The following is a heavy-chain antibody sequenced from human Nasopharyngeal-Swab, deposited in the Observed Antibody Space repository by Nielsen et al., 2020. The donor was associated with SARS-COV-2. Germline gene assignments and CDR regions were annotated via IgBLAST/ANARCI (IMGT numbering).Heavy chain of an antibody. D-gene: IGHD3-3*01. CDR1: GYSFTSYY. CDR2: INPNSGGT. CDR3: ARGGDFWSGWELDYFYYYGMDV. V-gene: IGHV1-2*06. J-gene: IGHJ6*02. Sequence: ASVKVSCKASGYSFTSYYMHWVRQAPGQGLEWMGRINPNSGGTNYAQKFQGRVTMTRDTSISTVYMELSRLRFDDTAVYYCARGGDFWSGWELDYFYYYGMDVWGQGTTVTVSS.